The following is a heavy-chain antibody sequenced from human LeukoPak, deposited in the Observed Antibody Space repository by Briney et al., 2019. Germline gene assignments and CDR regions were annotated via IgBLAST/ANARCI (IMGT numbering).Heavy chain of an antibody. CDR3: APSQGDYFNWFDP. J-gene: IGHJ5*02. V-gene: IGHV3-66*01. CDR1: GFTFSNAW. CDR2: IYSGGST. D-gene: IGHD4-17*01. Sequence: PGGSLRLSCAASGFTFSNAWMSWVRQAPGKGLEWVSLIYSGGSTYYADSVKGRFTISRDNSKNTLYLQMNSLRAEDTAVYYCAPSQGDYFNWFDPWGQGTLVTVSS.